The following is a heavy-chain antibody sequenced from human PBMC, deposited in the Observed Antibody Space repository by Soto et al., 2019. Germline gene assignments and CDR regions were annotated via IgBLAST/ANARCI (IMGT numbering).Heavy chain of an antibody. D-gene: IGHD2-15*01. V-gene: IGHV3-21*01. Sequence: GGSLRLSCAASGFTFSSYWMSWVRQAPGKGLEWVSSISSSSSYIYYADSVKGRFTISRDNAKNSLYLQMNSLRAEDTAVYYCARDHPRYCSGGSCILDVWGQGTTVTVSS. CDR1: GFTFSSYW. CDR2: ISSSSSYI. J-gene: IGHJ6*02. CDR3: ARDHPRYCSGGSCILDV.